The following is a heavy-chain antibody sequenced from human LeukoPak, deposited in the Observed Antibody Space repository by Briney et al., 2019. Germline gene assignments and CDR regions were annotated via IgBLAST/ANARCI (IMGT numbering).Heavy chain of an antibody. CDR1: GFIFSNYV. CDR2: ISGSGDST. D-gene: IGHD1-26*01. Sequence: PGGSLRLSCAASGFIFSNYVMNWVRQAPGKGLEWVSGISGSGDSTYYADSMKGRFTISRDNSKNTLYLQVNSLRAEDTAVYYCAKRVGMATAEYLHHWGQGTLVTVSS. V-gene: IGHV3-23*01. J-gene: IGHJ1*01. CDR3: AKRVGMATAEYLHH.